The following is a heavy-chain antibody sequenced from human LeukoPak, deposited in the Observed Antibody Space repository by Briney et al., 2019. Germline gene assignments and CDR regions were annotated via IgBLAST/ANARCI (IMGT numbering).Heavy chain of an antibody. CDR1: GYTFTGYY. CDR3: ARALTIRLIAAAYNCFDP. J-gene: IGHJ5*02. V-gene: IGHV1-2*02. D-gene: IGHD6-13*01. CDR2: INLNNGGT. Sequence: ASVTVSCKASGYTFTGYYMHWVRQAPGQGLEWMGWINLNNGGTNYAQKFQSTVSMTRDTSLSTAYMELSRLRSDDTAVYYCARALTIRLIAAAYNCFDPWGQRTLVTVSS.